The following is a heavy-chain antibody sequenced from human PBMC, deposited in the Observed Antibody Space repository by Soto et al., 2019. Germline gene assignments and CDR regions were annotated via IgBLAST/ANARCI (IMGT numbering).Heavy chain of an antibody. CDR2: ISGGGSYI. D-gene: IGHD2-2*01. CDR1: GFTFSDEN. CDR3: ARDSDCHSTSCFFPPHV. Sequence: QLVESAGGLVKPGGSLRLSCSASGFTFSDENMSWVRQVPGKGLEWVSGISGGGSYIFYADSVQGRFSISRDNPKNSLFLEMNSLRVEDTAVYYCARDSDCHSTSCFFPPHVWGQGTTVTVSS. V-gene: IGHV3-21*06. J-gene: IGHJ6*02.